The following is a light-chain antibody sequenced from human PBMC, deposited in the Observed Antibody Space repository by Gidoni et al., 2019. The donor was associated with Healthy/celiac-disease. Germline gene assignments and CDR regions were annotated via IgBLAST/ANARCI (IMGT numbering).Light chain of an antibody. CDR3: AAWDDSLSGRWV. Sequence: QSVLTQPPSASGTPGQRVTISCSGSSSNIGSNYVYWYQQLPGTAPKLLIYRNNQRPSEVPDRFSGSKAGTSASLAISGLRSEDEADYYCAAWDDSLSGRWVFGGGTKLTVL. CDR1: SSNIGSNY. J-gene: IGLJ3*02. CDR2: RNN. V-gene: IGLV1-47*01.